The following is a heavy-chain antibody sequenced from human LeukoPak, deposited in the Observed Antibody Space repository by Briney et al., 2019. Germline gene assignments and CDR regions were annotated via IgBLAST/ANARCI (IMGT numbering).Heavy chain of an antibody. J-gene: IGHJ6*03. CDR1: GGSISSYY. CDR2: IYYTGST. V-gene: IGHV4-59*01. CDR3: ARMRQQPYYYYLYMDV. D-gene: IGHD6-13*01. Sequence: PSETLSLTCTVSGGSISSYYWSWIRQPPGKGLEWIGYIYYTGSTNYNPSLKSRVAISVDTSKNQFSLNLSSVTAADTAVYYCARMRQQPYYYYLYMDVWGKGTTVTVSS.